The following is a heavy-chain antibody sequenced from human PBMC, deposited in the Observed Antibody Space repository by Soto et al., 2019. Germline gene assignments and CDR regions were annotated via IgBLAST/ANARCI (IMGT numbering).Heavy chain of an antibody. Sequence: EVQLVESGGGLVQPGGSLRLSCAASGFSFSSYWMHWLRQVPGKGLVWVSRINGDGDYTNYADSVKGRFTISRDNAKNTLYLQMNSLRAADTAVYYCARERGGYSSDFWGQGTLVTVSS. V-gene: IGHV3-74*01. CDR2: INGDGDYT. CDR1: GFSFSSYW. CDR3: ARERGGYSSDF. J-gene: IGHJ4*02. D-gene: IGHD2-15*01.